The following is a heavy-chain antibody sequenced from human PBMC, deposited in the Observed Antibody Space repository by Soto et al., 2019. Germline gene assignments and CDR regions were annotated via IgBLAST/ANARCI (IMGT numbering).Heavy chain of an antibody. CDR1: GDSISDYY. CDR2: IYYTGGA. D-gene: IGHD2-15*01. CDR3: ARLKEDQYESDGMDV. J-gene: IGHJ6*02. V-gene: IGHV4-59*08. Sequence: QVQLQESGPGLVKPSETLSLTCTVSGDSISDYYWSWIRQPPGKGLEWIGYIYYTGGANYNPSLKSRVTISVDTSKNQFSLKLSSVTAADTALYYCARLKEDQYESDGMDVWGLGTTVTVSS.